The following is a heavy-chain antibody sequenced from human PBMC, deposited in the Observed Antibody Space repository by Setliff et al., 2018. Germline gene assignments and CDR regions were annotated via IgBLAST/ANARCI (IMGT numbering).Heavy chain of an antibody. CDR2: LFDGGSA. Sequence: PSETLSLTCAVSGYSISNGFYWGWIRQSPVKGLEWIGSLFDGGSAYYSPSLKSRASISLDASKNQFALKLTSATAADTAVYYCARDNTILGATDYWGQGTLVTVSS. CDR3: ARDNTILGATDY. D-gene: IGHD1-26*01. CDR1: GYSISNGFY. J-gene: IGHJ4*02. V-gene: IGHV4-38-2*02.